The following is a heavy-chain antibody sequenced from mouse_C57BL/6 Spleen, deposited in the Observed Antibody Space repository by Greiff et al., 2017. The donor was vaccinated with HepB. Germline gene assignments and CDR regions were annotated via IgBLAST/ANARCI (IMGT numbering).Heavy chain of an antibody. J-gene: IGHJ3*01. Sequence: QVQLKESGTELVKPGASVKLSCKASGYTFTSYWMHWVKQRPGQGLEWIGNINPSNGGTNYNEKFKSKATLTVDKSSSTAYMQLSSLTSEDSAVYYCARFSSGYGFLAYWGQGTLVTVSA. CDR1: GYTFTSYW. CDR2: INPSNGGT. V-gene: IGHV1-53*01. D-gene: IGHD3-2*02. CDR3: ARFSSGYGFLAY.